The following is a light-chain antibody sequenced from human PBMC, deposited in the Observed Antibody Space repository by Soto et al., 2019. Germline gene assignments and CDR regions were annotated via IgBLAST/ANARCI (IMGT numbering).Light chain of an antibody. CDR3: QQYNNWPQT. J-gene: IGKJ2*01. V-gene: IGKV3-15*01. Sequence: EIVMTQSPATLSVSPGERATLSCRASQSVSSNLAWYQQKPGQAPRLLIYGASTRATGIPARFSGSGSGTEFILTISSLQSEDFAVYYCQQYNNWPQTFGQGNKLEIK. CDR1: QSVSSN. CDR2: GAS.